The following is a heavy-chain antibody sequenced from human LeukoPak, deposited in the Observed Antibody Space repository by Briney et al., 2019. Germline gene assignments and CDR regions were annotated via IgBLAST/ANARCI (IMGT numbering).Heavy chain of an antibody. CDR1: GFTLSSYG. Sequence: PGRSLRLSCAASGFTLSSYGMHWVRQAPGKGLEWVAVIWYDGSNKYYADSVKGRFTISRDNSKNTLYLQMNSLRAEDTAVYYCARDHSFAGTTPDYWGQGTLVTVSS. J-gene: IGHJ4*02. D-gene: IGHD1-7*01. CDR3: ARDHSFAGTTPDY. CDR2: IWYDGSNK. V-gene: IGHV3-33*01.